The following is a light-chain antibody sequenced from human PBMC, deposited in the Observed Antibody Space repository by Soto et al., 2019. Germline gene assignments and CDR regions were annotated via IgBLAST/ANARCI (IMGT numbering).Light chain of an antibody. CDR1: SSDVGSYNY. V-gene: IGLV2-14*01. CDR3: SSYTTISTYV. CDR2: DVT. J-gene: IGLJ1*01. Sequence: QSVLTQPASVSGSPGQSIAISCTGTSSDVGSYNYVSWYQQHPDKAPKLILYDVTNRPSEVSNRFSGSKSGNTASLTISGLQAEDEADYYCSSYTTISTYVFGTGTKVTVL.